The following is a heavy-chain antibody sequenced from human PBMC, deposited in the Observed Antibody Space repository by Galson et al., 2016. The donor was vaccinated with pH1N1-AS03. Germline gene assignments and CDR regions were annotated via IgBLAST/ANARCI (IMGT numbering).Heavy chain of an antibody. Sequence: SLRLSCAASGFIFSSYWMHWVRHLPGKGLVWVSGIDSDGSNTYYADSVRGRFTISRDNAKNTLYLQMNSLRAEDTALYYCADPFGLPWGQGTLITVSS. V-gene: IGHV3-74*01. CDR2: IDSDGSNT. D-gene: IGHD2/OR15-2a*01. CDR1: GFIFSSYW. J-gene: IGHJ4*02. CDR3: ADPFGLP.